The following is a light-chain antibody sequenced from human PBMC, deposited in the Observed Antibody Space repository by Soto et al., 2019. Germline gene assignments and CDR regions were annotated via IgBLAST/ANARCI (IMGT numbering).Light chain of an antibody. Sequence: EIVMTQSPATLSVSPGERATLSYRASQSVSGNLAWYQQKPGQAPRLLIYGASTRANGIPARFSGSGSGTEFTLTISSLQSEDFAVYYCQQYNNWFSITFGQGTRLEIK. CDR2: GAS. CDR3: QQYNNWFSIT. J-gene: IGKJ5*01. CDR1: QSVSGN. V-gene: IGKV3-15*01.